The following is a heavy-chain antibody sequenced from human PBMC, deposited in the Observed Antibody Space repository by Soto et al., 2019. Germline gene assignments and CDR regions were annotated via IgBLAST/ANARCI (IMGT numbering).Heavy chain of an antibody. D-gene: IGHD5-18*01. Sequence: EVQLLESGGDLVQPGGSLRLSCAASGFTFGSYAMIWVRQAPGKGLVWVSTISSSGNSAYYADSVKGRFTVSRDNSMNTLYMQMNSLRAEDTAVYYCAKSDTALSYGFDPWGQGTVVTVS. J-gene: IGHJ5*02. CDR1: GFTFGSYA. CDR2: ISSSGNSA. CDR3: AKSDTALSYGFDP. V-gene: IGHV3-23*01.